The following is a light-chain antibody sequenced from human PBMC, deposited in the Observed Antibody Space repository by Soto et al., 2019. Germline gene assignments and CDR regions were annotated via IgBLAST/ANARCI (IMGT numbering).Light chain of an antibody. Sequence: QSVLTQPASVSGSPGQSITVSCTGTNTDVGGYNYVSWYQHRPGKAPRLMIYEVRNRLSGVSNRFSGSKSGNTASLTISGLQSEDEADYYCTSYTPTGALVFGSVTKLTVL. CDR1: NTDVGGYNY. CDR3: TSYTPTGALV. CDR2: EVR. V-gene: IGLV2-14*01. J-gene: IGLJ6*01.